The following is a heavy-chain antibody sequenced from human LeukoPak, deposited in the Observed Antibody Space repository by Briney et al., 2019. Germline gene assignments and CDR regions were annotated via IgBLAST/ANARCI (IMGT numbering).Heavy chain of an antibody. CDR3: ARKTTGTTYYFDY. CDR1: GFTFSSYA. CDR2: ISGSGGST. J-gene: IGHJ4*02. Sequence: GGSLRLSCAASGFTFSSYAMSWVRQAPGKGLEWVSAISGSGGSTNYADSVKGRFTISRDNSKNTLYLQMNSLRAEDTAVYHCARKTTGTTYYFDYWGQGTLVTVSS. D-gene: IGHD1-1*01. V-gene: IGHV3-23*01.